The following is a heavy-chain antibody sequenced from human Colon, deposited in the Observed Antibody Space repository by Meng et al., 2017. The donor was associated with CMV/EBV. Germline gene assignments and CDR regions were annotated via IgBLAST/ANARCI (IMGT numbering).Heavy chain of an antibody. V-gene: IGHV4-4*02. CDR1: SITSSSY. CDR3: ASRGCTGGHCYKFLTS. CDR2: TYHCGNI. J-gene: IGHJ5*02. D-gene: IGHD2-8*02. Sequence: SITSSSYWPWLRQFPVEGLEWIGETYHCGNITYSPARKSRVTISVDTSKNQFALNLRSMTAADTAVYYCASRGCTGGHCYKFLTSWGQGVLVTVSS.